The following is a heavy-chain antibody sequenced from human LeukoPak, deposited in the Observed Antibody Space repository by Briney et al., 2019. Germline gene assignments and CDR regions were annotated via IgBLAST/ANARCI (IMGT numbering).Heavy chain of an antibody. D-gene: IGHD1-26*01. V-gene: IGHV1-18*01. CDR2: ISVYNGNT. CDR3: ARERDSGSPEGFDY. Sequence: ASVKVSCKASGYTFISYGISWVRQAPGQGLEWMGWISVYNGNTSYAQKFQGRVTMTRDTSTSTVYMELSSLRSEDTAVYYCARERDSGSPEGFDYWGQGTLVTVSS. J-gene: IGHJ4*02. CDR1: GYTFISYG.